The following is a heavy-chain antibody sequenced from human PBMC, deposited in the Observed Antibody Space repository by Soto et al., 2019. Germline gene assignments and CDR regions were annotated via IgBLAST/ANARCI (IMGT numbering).Heavy chain of an antibody. Sequence: GGSLRLSCAASGFSVSVDSMIWVRQAPGKGLEYVSAISSNGGSTYYANSVKGRFTISRDNSKNTLYLQMGSLRAEDMAVYYCARNYGGNSYAFDIWGQGTMVTVSS. CDR1: GFSVSVDS. V-gene: IGHV3-64*01. J-gene: IGHJ3*02. CDR2: ISSNGGST. D-gene: IGHD2-21*02. CDR3: ARNYGGNSYAFDI.